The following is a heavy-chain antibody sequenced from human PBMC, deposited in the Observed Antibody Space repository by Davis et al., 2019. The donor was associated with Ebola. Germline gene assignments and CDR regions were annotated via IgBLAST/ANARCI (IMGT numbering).Heavy chain of an antibody. J-gene: IGHJ4*02. CDR1: GFTVSSNY. Sequence: GGSLRLSCAASGFTVSSNYMSWVRQAPGKGLEWVGRIKSKTDGGTTDYAAPVKGRFTISRDDSKNTLYLQMNSLKTEDTAVYYCTTELWFVALTYYFDYWGQGTLVTVSS. CDR3: TTELWFVALTYYFDY. CDR2: IKSKTDGGTT. D-gene: IGHD3-10*01. V-gene: IGHV3-15*01.